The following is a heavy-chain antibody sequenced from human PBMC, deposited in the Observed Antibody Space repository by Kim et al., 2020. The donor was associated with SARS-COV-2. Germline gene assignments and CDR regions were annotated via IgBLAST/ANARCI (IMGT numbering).Heavy chain of an antibody. CDR3: ARGYNDLWLTG. CDR1: GGSFSGNY. Sequence: SQTLSLTCAVYGGSFSGNYWSWIRQPPGKGLEWIGEINHSGSTNYNPSLKSRVTISVDTSKNQFTLKLSSVTAADTTVYYCARGYNDLWLTGWGQGTLVTVSS. J-gene: IGHJ4*02. CDR2: INHSGST. D-gene: IGHD3-22*01. V-gene: IGHV4-34*01.